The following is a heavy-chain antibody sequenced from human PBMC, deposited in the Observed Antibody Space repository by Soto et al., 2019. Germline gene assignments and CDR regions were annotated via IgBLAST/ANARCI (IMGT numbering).Heavy chain of an antibody. CDR1: GFTVSNNY. CDR3: ATHPGGGGY. V-gene: IGHV3-53*01. CDR2: IYSGGYT. D-gene: IGHD3-10*01. Sequence: EVQLVESGGGLIQPGGSLRLSCAVSGFTVSNNYMSWVRQAPGKGLEGVSVIYSGGYTAYGDSVKGRFTISRDNSKNTSLRQRNRRGTHAPAVFSGATHPGGGGYWGQGTLVTVSS. J-gene: IGHJ4*02.